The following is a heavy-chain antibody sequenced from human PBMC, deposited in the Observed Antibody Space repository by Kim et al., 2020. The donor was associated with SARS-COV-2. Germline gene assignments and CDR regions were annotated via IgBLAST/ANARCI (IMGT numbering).Heavy chain of an antibody. J-gene: IGHJ5*02. CDR3: AKDPYDILTGHPNWFDP. V-gene: IGHV3-9*01. Sequence: PGGSLRLSCAASGFTFGDYAMHWVRQAPGKGLEWVSGISWNSGSIGYADSVKGRFTISRDNAKNSLYLQMNSLRAEDTALYYCAKDPYDILTGHPNWFDPWGQGTLVTVSS. D-gene: IGHD3-9*01. CDR1: GFTFGDYA. CDR2: ISWNSGSI.